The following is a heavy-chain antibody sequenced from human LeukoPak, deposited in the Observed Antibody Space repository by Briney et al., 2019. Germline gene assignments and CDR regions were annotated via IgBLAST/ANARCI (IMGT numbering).Heavy chain of an antibody. Sequence: ASVKVSCKASGYTFTSYGISWVRQAPGQGLEWMGWISAYNGNTDYAQKLQGRVTMTTDTSTSTAYMELRSLRSEDTAVYYCARVVRYYGSGSYYGPYYYYMDVWGKGTTVTVSS. CDR3: ARVVRYYGSGSYYGPYYYYMDV. D-gene: IGHD3-10*01. J-gene: IGHJ6*03. V-gene: IGHV1-18*01. CDR2: ISAYNGNT. CDR1: GYTFTSYG.